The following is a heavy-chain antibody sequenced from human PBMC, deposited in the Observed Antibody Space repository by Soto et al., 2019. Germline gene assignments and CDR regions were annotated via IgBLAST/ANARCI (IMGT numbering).Heavy chain of an antibody. J-gene: IGHJ4*02. CDR3: ARSQRGYSFADS. Sequence: QVQLVQSGAEVKKPGASVKVSCKASGYIFTSYDINWVRQATGQRLEWMGWMNPNSGNAGSVQKFQGRVTMTRNTSIGTAYMELSSPRSEDTAVYYFARSQRGYSFADSWGQGTLVSVSS. V-gene: IGHV1-8*02. CDR1: GYIFTSYD. CDR2: MNPNSGNA. D-gene: IGHD5-18*01.